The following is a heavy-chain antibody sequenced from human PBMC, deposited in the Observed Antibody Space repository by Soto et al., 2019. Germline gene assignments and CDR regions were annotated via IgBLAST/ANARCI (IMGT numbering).Heavy chain of an antibody. CDR1: GGSISSGDYY. V-gene: IGHV4-30-4*01. CDR3: ARDGPYYYGSGSSSEFDY. CDR2: IYYSGST. Sequence: SETLSLTCTVSGGSISSGDYYWSWIRQPPGKGLEWIGYIYYSGSTYYNPSLKSRVTISVDTSKNQFSLKLSSVTAADTAVYYCARDGPYYYGSGSSSEFDYWGQGTLVTVSS. J-gene: IGHJ4*02. D-gene: IGHD3-10*01.